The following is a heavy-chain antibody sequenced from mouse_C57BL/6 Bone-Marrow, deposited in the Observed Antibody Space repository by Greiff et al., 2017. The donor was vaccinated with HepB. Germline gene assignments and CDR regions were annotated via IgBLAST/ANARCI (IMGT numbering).Heavy chain of an antibody. CDR3: AGYGSSYYFDY. CDR2: IHPNSGST. D-gene: IGHD1-1*01. Sequence: QVHVKQPGAELVKPGASVKLSCKASGYTFTSYWMHWVKQRPGQGLEWIGMIHPNSGSTNYNEKFKSKATLTVDKSSSTAYMQLSSLTSEDSAVYYCAGYGSSYYFDYWGQGTTLTVSS. V-gene: IGHV1-64*01. J-gene: IGHJ2*01. CDR1: GYTFTSYW.